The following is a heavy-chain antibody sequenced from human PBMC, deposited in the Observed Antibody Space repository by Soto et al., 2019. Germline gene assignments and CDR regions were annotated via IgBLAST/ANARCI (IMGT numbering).Heavy chain of an antibody. CDR3: ARGTVTTGVIYYYYMAV. V-gene: IGHV1-8*01. Sequence: GASVKVSCKASGYTFTSYDINWVRQATGQGLEWMGWMNPNSGNTGYAQKFQGRVTMTRNTSISTAYMELSSLRSEDTAVYYCARGTVTTGVIYYYYMAVWGKGTSVTVSS. CDR1: GYTFTSYD. CDR2: MNPNSGNT. D-gene: IGHD4-17*01. J-gene: IGHJ6*03.